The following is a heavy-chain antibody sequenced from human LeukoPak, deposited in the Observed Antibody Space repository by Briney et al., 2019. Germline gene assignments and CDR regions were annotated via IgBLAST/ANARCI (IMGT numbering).Heavy chain of an antibody. D-gene: IGHD3-10*01. CDR1: GGSISSYY. V-gene: IGHV4-59*01. CDR3: ARAQYYGSGSYMNWFDP. Sequence: PSETLSLTCTVSGGSISSYYWSWLRQPPGNGLEWIGYIYYSGSTNYNPSLKSRVTISVDTSKNQFSLKLSSVTAADTAVYYCARAQYYGSGSYMNWFDPWGQGTLVTVSS. J-gene: IGHJ5*02. CDR2: IYYSGST.